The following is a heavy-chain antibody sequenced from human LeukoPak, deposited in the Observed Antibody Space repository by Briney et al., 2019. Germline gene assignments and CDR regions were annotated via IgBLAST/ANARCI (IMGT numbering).Heavy chain of an antibody. D-gene: IGHD3/OR15-3a*01. V-gene: IGHV4-39*01. CDR2: IYYSGNT. CDR1: GVSISSSNSY. J-gene: IGHJ4*02. CDR3: ARQTGSGLFILP. Sequence: SETLSLTCTVSGVSISSSNSYWGWIRQPPGKGLEWIGSIYYSGNTYYNASLKSQVSISIDTSKNQFSLRLTSVTAADTAVYCCARQTGSGLFILPGGQGTLVTVSS.